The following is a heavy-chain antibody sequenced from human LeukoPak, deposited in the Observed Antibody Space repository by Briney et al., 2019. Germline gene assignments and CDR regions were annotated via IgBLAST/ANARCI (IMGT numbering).Heavy chain of an antibody. Sequence: ASVKVSCKASGYTFTSYGISWVRQAPGQGLEWMGWISAYNGNTNYAQKLQGRVTMTTDTSTSTAYMELRSLRSDDTAVYYCARVHRRAYSSSSQGFDPWGQGTLVTASS. V-gene: IGHV1-18*01. J-gene: IGHJ5*02. CDR2: ISAYNGNT. CDR3: ARVHRRAYSSSSQGFDP. CDR1: GYTFTSYG. D-gene: IGHD6-6*01.